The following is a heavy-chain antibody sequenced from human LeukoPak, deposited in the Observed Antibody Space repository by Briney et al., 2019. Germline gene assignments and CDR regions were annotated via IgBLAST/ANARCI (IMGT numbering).Heavy chain of an antibody. J-gene: IGHJ4*02. CDR2: INHSGST. CDR1: GGSFSGYY. CDR3: AREGYYDFWSGYFLDY. V-gene: IGHV4-34*01. D-gene: IGHD3-3*01. Sequence: SETLSLTCAVYGGSFSGYYWSWIRQPPGKGLEWIGEINHSGSTNYNPSLKSRVTISVDTSKNQFSLKLSSVTAADTAVYYCAREGYYDFWSGYFLDYWGQGTLVTVSS.